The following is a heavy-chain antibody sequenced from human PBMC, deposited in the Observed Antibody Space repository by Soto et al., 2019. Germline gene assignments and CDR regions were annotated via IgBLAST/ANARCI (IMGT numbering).Heavy chain of an antibody. CDR2: IIPIVGLT. CDR1: GGSLSSYP. J-gene: IGHJ6*03. V-gene: IGHV1-69*02. D-gene: IGHD2-8*02. CDR3: GRPTGGHDAGGNYMDV. Sequence: QVQLLQSGSEVKKPGSSVKVSCRASGGSLSSYPVTWVRQAPGQGLEWMGRIIPIVGLTNYAQKFQGRVTITADKSTSTAYMELCSLRSDETAVYYCGRPTGGHDAGGNYMDVWGKGTTVIVSS.